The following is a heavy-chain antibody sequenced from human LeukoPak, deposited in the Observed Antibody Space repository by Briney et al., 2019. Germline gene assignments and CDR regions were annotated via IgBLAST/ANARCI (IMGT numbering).Heavy chain of an antibody. D-gene: IGHD6-13*01. CDR2: IYHSGST. J-gene: IGHJ4*02. CDR1: GGSISSGGYY. CDR3: ARWLAAAAGFDY. Sequence: PSQTLSLTCTVSGGSISSGGYYWSWIRQPPGKGLEWIGYIYHSGSTYYNPSLKSRVTISVDRSKNQFYLKLSSVTAADTAVYYCARWLAAAAGFDYWGQGTLVTVSS. V-gene: IGHV4-30-2*01.